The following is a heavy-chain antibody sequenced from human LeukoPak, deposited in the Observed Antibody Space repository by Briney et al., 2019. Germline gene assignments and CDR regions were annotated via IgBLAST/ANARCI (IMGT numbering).Heavy chain of an antibody. CDR1: GYTFTSYA. J-gene: IGHJ4*02. CDR3: ARKQWLFSAGGPLNY. V-gene: IGHV1-3*01. CDR2: INAGNGNT. Sequence: ASVKVSFTASGYTFTSYAMHWVRQAPGQRLEWMGWINAGNGNTKYSQKFQGRVTITRDTSASTAYMELSSLRSEDTAVYYCARKQWLFSAGGPLNYWGQGTLVTVSS. D-gene: IGHD6-19*01.